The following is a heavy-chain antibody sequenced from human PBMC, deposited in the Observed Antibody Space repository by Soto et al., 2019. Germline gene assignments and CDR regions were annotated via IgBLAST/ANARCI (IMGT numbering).Heavy chain of an antibody. Sequence: GRPMRLSCAASGFTFRDYAISWVRQTPGKGLECVSAISGSGGNTDYADSVKGRFTISRDNSKNTLYLQLDSLRAEDTAVYYCAKAAGYSRLNYFGYCGQGTPVTVSS. V-gene: IGHV3-23*01. D-gene: IGHD6-13*01. J-gene: IGHJ4*02. CDR3: AKAAGYSRLNYFGY. CDR2: ISGSGGNT. CDR1: GFTFRDYA.